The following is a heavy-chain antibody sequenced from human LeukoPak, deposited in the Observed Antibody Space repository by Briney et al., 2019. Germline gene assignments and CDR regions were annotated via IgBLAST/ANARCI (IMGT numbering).Heavy chain of an antibody. CDR3: ARDLITPTAMVTGGFDY. V-gene: IGHV3-74*01. J-gene: IGHJ4*02. Sequence: PGGSLRLSCAASGFTFSSYWMHSVRQAPGKRLVWVSRINSDGSSTTYADSVKGRFTISKDNAKNTLYLQMNSLRAEDTAVYYCARDLITPTAMVTGGFDYWGQGTLVTVSS. CDR1: GFTFSSYW. D-gene: IGHD5-18*01. CDR2: INSDGSST.